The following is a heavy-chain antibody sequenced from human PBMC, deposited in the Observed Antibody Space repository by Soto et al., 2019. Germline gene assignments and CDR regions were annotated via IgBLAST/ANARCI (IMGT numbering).Heavy chain of an antibody. D-gene: IGHD4-17*01. CDR2: IYSGGST. J-gene: IGHJ4*02. V-gene: IGHV3-66*01. Sequence: GESLKISCAASGFTVSSNYMSWVRQAPGKGLEWVSVIYSGGSTYYADSVKGRFTISRHNSKNTLYLQMNSLRAEDTAVYYCARGDDYGDYFDYWGQGTLVTVSS. CDR1: GFTVSSNY. CDR3: ARGDDYGDYFDY.